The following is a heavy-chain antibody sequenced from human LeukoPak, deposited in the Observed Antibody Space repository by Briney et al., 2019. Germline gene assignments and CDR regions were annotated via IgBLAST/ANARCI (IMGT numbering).Heavy chain of an antibody. CDR1: GFTFSTYS. CDR3: ARDGTPALYDSSGYYPLAEYFQH. J-gene: IGHJ1*01. D-gene: IGHD3-22*01. V-gene: IGHV3-21*01. Sequence: PGGSLRLSCAASGFTFSTYSMNWVRQAPGKGLEWVSSISTSSTYIYYADSVKGRFTIPRDNAKNSLYLQMNSLRAEDTAVYYCARDGTPALYDSSGYYPLAEYFQHWGQGTLVTVSS. CDR2: ISTSSTYI.